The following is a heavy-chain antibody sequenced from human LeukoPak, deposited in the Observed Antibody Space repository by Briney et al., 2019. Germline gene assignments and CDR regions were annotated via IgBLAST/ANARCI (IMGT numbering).Heavy chain of an antibody. CDR3: ARDRSMSGWYIDL. J-gene: IGHJ2*01. CDR2: IWYDGSNK. Sequence: GGSLRLSCEASGFSFSTSWMTWVRQAPGKGLGWVAVIWYDGSNKYYPDSVQGRFTISRDNSKNTPYLQVNSLRAEDTAVYYCARDRSMSGWYIDLWGRGTLVTVSS. V-gene: IGHV3-33*08. CDR1: GFSFSTSW. D-gene: IGHD2/OR15-2a*01.